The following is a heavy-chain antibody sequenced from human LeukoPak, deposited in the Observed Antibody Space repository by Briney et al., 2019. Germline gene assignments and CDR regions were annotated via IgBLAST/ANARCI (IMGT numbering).Heavy chain of an antibody. J-gene: IGHJ4*02. CDR3: ASSLGYSYGYDLDY. V-gene: IGHV3-74*01. Sequence: PGGSLRLSCAASGFAFSSYWMHWVRQAPGKGLVWVSRINSDGSSTSYADSEKGRFTITRHNAKNPLYLQMNSLRAEDTAVYYCASSLGYSYGYDLDYWGQGTLVTVAS. CDR1: GFAFSSYW. D-gene: IGHD5-18*01. CDR2: INSDGSST.